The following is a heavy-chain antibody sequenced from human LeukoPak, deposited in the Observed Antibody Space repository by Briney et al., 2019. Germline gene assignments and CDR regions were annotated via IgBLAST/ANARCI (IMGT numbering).Heavy chain of an antibody. CDR2: IYPDDSNT. CDR3: ARIRFLEWFLFDY. V-gene: IGHV5-51*01. Sequence: GESLKISCQGSGYNFPIYWIGWVRQMPGQGLEWMGIIYPDDSNTIYGPSFQGQVTISADKSISTAYLQWSSLKASDTAMYYCARIRFLEWFLFDYWGQGTLVTVSS. CDR1: GYNFPIYW. J-gene: IGHJ4*02. D-gene: IGHD3-3*01.